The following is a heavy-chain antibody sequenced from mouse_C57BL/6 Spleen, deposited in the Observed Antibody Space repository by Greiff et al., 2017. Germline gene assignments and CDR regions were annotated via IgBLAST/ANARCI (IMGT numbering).Heavy chain of an antibody. J-gene: IGHJ2*01. CDR2: IYPGSGST. V-gene: IGHV1-55*01. D-gene: IGHD2-3*01. CDR3: ARRWTPDGYWGY. CDR1: GYTFTSYW. Sequence: QVQLQQPGAELVKPGASVKMSCKASGYTFTSYWLTWVKQRPGQGLEWIGDIYPGSGSTNYNEKFKSKATLTVDTSSSTAYMQLSSLTSEDSAVYYWARRWTPDGYWGYWGQGTTLTVSS.